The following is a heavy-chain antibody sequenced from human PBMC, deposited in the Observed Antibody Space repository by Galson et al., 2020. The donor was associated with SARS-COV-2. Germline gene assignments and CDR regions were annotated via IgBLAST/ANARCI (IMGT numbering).Heavy chain of an antibody. J-gene: IGHJ5*02. CDR2: IYTSGLT. CDR3: AREFSA. Sequence: SETLSLTCTVSGGSISSDGYHWAWIRQPAGKGLEWIGRIYTSGLTNYNPSLKSRVTISLDTSKNQFSLRLSFVTAADTAVYYCAREFSAWGQGTRVTVSS. CDR1: GGSISSDGYH. V-gene: IGHV4-61*02.